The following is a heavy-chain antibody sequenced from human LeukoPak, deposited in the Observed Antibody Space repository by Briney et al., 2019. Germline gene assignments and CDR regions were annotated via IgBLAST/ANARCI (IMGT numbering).Heavy chain of an antibody. V-gene: IGHV4-34*01. D-gene: IGHD5-18*01. Sequence: LRLACAASGFTFSNYGMHWVRQPPGKGLEWIGEINHSGSTNYNPSLKSRVTISVDTSKNQFSLKLSSVTAADTAVYYCARGRSTWIQLSYWGQGTLVTVSS. CDR1: GFTFSNYG. CDR3: ARGRSTWIQLSY. J-gene: IGHJ4*02. CDR2: INHSGST.